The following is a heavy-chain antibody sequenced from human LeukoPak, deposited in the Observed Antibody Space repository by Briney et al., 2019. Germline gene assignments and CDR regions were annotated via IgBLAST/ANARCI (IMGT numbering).Heavy chain of an antibody. CDR1: GFTFSGYG. V-gene: IGHV3-30*18. D-gene: IGHD3-10*01. Sequence: TGGSLRLSCAASGFTFSGYGMHWVRQAPGQGLEWVAVIGDNGNAKKYADFVRGRFTISRDNSEKTMYLQMDSLRSDDTAVYYCAKEEGWGVNVFDYWGQGTLVAVSS. CDR2: IGDNGNAK. CDR3: AKEEGWGVNVFDY. J-gene: IGHJ4*02.